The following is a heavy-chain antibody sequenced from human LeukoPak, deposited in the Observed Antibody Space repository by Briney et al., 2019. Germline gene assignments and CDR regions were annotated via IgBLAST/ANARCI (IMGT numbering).Heavy chain of an antibody. CDR1: GYTFTGYY. D-gene: IGHD2-15*01. V-gene: IGHV1-2*02. CDR2: INPNSGGT. CDR3: ARDSRIGCSALGRYYYYLDV. J-gene: IGHJ6*03. Sequence: AAVKVSCKASGYTFTGYYMHWVRQAPVQGLEWMGWINPNSGGTNYAQKFQGRVTMTRDTSISTAYMELSRLRSDDTAVYYCARDSRIGCSALGRYYYYLDVWGKGTTVTISS.